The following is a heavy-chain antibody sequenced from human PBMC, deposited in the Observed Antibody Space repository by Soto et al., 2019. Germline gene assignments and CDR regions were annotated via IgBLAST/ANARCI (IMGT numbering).Heavy chain of an antibody. J-gene: IGHJ4*02. CDR3: TRPGYSSGWNDY. D-gene: IGHD6-19*01. V-gene: IGHV3-73*01. Sequence: EVQLVESGGGLVQPGGSLKLSCAASGLTFSGSAMHWVRQASGKGLEWVGRIRSKANNYATAYAVSVKGRFTISRDDSKNTAYLQMNRLKTEDTAVYYCTRPGYSSGWNDYWGQGTLVTVSS. CDR1: GLTFSGSA. CDR2: IRSKANNYAT.